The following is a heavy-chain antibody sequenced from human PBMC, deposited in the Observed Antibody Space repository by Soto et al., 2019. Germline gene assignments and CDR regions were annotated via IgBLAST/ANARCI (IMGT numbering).Heavy chain of an antibody. CDR1: GYTFSGYD. CDR2: ISPKNGGA. J-gene: IGHJ5*02. D-gene: IGHD3-3*01. V-gene: IGHV1-2*02. Sequence: GASVEVSCKAGGYTFSGYDIPCVRQAPRQVLEYMGWISPKNGGANDAQKVRGRVTMTRDTSVNSAYLDLSSLTSDDTAVYFCARCHRGLRCHLESWRQGTLVTFSS. CDR3: ARCHRGLRCHLES.